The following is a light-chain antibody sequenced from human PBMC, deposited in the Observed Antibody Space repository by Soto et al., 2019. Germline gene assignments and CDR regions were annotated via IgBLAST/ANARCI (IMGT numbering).Light chain of an antibody. V-gene: IGLV2-14*03. J-gene: IGLJ1*01. CDR2: DVT. CDR3: CSYTSSSSLV. Sequence: QSVLTQPASVSGSPGQSITISCTGTSSVVGAYNYVSWYQQYPGKAPKLMIYDVTSRSSGVSNRFSGSKSGNAASLTISGLQVEDEADYYCCSYTSSSSLVFGTGTKVTVL. CDR1: SSVVGAYNY.